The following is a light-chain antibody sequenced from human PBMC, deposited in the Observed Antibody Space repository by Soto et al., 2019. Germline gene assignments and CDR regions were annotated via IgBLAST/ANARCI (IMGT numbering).Light chain of an antibody. CDR3: QQRSNWPYT. J-gene: IGKJ2*01. Sequence: EIVLTQSPATLSLSPGERATLSCRASQSVSSYLAWYQQKPGQAPRLLIYDASNRATGIPARFSGSGSGTDCALTIGSLEPEDFAFYYVQQRSNWPYTFRRGKKLEIK. CDR2: DAS. V-gene: IGKV3-11*01. CDR1: QSVSSY.